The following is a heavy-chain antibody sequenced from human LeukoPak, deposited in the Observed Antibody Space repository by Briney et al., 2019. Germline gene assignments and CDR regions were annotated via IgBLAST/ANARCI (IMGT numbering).Heavy chain of an antibody. D-gene: IGHD3-10*01. Sequence: ASVKVSCKASGGTFSSYAISWVRQAPGQGLEWMGRIIPILGIANYAQKFQGRVTITADKSTSTAYMELSSLRSEDTAVYYCARDLVMVRGVMFDYWGQGNLVTVSS. V-gene: IGHV1-69*04. J-gene: IGHJ4*02. CDR1: GGTFSSYA. CDR3: ARDLVMVRGVMFDY. CDR2: IIPILGIA.